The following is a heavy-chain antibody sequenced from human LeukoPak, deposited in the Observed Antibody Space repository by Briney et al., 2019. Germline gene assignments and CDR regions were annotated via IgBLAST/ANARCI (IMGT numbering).Heavy chain of an antibody. D-gene: IGHD2-2*01. V-gene: IGHV4-34*01. CDR2: INHSGST. CDR1: GGSFSGYY. CDR3: ARARMRQRLDY. J-gene: IGHJ4*02. Sequence: PSETLSLTCAVYGGSFSGYYWSWIRQPPGKGLEWIGEINHSGSTNYNPSLKSRVTISVDTSKNQFSLKLSSVTAADTAVYYCARARMRQRLDYWGQGTLVTVSS.